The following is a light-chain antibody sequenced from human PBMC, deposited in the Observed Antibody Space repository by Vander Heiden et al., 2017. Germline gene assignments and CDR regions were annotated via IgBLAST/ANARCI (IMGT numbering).Light chain of an antibody. V-gene: IGKV2-28*01. Sequence: DIVMPQSPLSPPVTPGEPASISCRSSQSLLHSDGYNYLDWYLQRPGQSPQLLIYLGSNRASGVPDRFSGSGSGTDFTLKISRVEAEDVGVYYCMQALQTPPTFGQGTKLEIK. CDR1: QSLLHSDGYNY. J-gene: IGKJ2*01. CDR2: LGS. CDR3: MQALQTPPT.